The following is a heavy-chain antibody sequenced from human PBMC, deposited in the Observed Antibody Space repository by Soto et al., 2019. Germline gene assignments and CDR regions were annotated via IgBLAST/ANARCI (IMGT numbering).Heavy chain of an antibody. CDR1: GFTFSSYS. J-gene: IGHJ6*02. Sequence: GGSLRLSCAASGFTFSSYSMNWVRQAPGKGLEWVSPISSSSSYIYYADSVKGRFTVSRDNAKNSLYLQMNSLRAEDTAVYYCARDFDYYDSSGYYPDPNYYYYYGMDVWGQGTTVTVSS. D-gene: IGHD3-22*01. CDR2: ISSSSSYI. CDR3: ARDFDYYDSSGYYPDPNYYYYYGMDV. V-gene: IGHV3-21*01.